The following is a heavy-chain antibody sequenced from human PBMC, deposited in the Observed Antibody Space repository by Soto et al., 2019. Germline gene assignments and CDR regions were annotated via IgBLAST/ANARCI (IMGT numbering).Heavy chain of an antibody. J-gene: IGHJ2*01. Sequence: QLQLQESGPGLVKPSETLSLTCTVSGGSISSSSYYWGWIRQPPGKGLEWIGSIYYSGSTYYNPSLKSRVTISVHTSKNQFSLKLSSVTAADTAVYYCAPILTGYYNWYFDLWGRGTLVTVSS. D-gene: IGHD3-9*01. V-gene: IGHV4-39*01. CDR1: GGSISSSSYY. CDR3: APILTGYYNWYFDL. CDR2: IYYSGST.